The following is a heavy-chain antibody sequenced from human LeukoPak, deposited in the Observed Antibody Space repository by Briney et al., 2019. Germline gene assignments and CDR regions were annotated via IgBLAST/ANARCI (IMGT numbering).Heavy chain of an antibody. CDR3: ARGVSPSSGWPENWFDP. CDR1: GYTFTSYG. J-gene: IGHJ5*02. Sequence: ATVKVSCKASGYTFTSYGISWVRQAPGQGLEWMGWISAYNGNTNYAQKLQGRVTMTTDTSTSTAYMELRSLRSDDTAVYYCARGVSPSSGWPENWFDPWGQGTLVTVSS. V-gene: IGHV1-18*01. D-gene: IGHD6-19*01. CDR2: ISAYNGNT.